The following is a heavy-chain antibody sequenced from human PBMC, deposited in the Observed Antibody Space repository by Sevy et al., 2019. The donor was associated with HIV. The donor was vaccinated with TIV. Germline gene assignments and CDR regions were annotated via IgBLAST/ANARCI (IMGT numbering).Heavy chain of an antibody. J-gene: IGHJ6*02. CDR2: VNSEGSST. Sequence: GGCLRLSCAASGFTFSTYWMHWARQAPGKGLVWASRVNSEGSSTIYADSVKGRFTISRDNAKNTLYLQMNSLRAEDTAVYYCARTASMDYFFYYAMDVWGQGTTVTVSS. CDR3: ARTASMDYFFYYAMDV. CDR1: GFTFSTYW. V-gene: IGHV3-74*01.